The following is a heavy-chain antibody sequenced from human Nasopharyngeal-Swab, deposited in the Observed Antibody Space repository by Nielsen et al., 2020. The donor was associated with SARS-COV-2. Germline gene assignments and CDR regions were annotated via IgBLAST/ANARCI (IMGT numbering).Heavy chain of an antibody. CDR3: ARGKRLLWFGESDLFDI. J-gene: IGHJ3*02. CDR1: GGSISSYY. CDR2: IYYSGST. D-gene: IGHD3-10*01. Sequence: SETLSLTCTVSGGSISSYYWNWIRQPPGKGLEWIGYIYYSGSTNYNPSLKSRVTISVDTSKNQFSLKLSSVTAADTAVYYSARGKRLLWFGESDLFDIWGQGTMVNVSS. V-gene: IGHV4-59*01.